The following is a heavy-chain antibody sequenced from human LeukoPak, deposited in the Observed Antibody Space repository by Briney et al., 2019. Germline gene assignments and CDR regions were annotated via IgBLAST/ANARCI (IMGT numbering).Heavy chain of an antibody. J-gene: IGHJ6*03. CDR3: AKDHDYGDYSYYYYYMDV. CDR2: IRYDGNNK. D-gene: IGHD4-17*01. Sequence: GGSLRLSCAASGFTFSSYGIHWVRQAPGKGLEWVAFIRYDGNNKYYADSVKGRFTISRDNSKNTLYLQMNSLRAEDTAVYYCAKDHDYGDYSYYYYYMDVWGKGTTVTISS. CDR1: GFTFSSYG. V-gene: IGHV3-30*02.